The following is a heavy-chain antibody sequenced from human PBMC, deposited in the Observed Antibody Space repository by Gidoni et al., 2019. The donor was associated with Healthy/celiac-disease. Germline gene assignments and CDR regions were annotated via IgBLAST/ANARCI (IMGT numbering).Heavy chain of an antibody. CDR3: ARGGFCSSTSCYAWSAFDI. J-gene: IGHJ3*02. Sequence: QVQLVESGGGVVQPGRSLRLSCAASGFTFSRYAMHWVRQAPGKGLEWVAVISYDGSNKYYADSVKGRFTISRDNSKNTLYLQMNSLRAEDTAVYYCARGGFCSSTSCYAWSAFDIWGQGTMVTVSS. V-gene: IGHV3-30-3*01. CDR1: GFTFSRYA. CDR2: ISYDGSNK. D-gene: IGHD2-2*01.